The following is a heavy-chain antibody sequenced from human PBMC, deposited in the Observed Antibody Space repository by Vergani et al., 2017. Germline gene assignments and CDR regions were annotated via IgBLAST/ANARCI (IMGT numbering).Heavy chain of an antibody. V-gene: IGHV3-23*01. D-gene: IGHD3-3*01. CDR1: GFTFSSYA. CDR3: AKDQLWSGYYTQGGSVS. J-gene: IGHJ5*02. Sequence: EVQLLESGGGLVQPGGSLRLSCAASGFTFSSYAMSWVRQAPGKGLEWVSVISGSGGSTYYADSVKGRFTISRDNSKNTLYLQMNSLRAEDTAIYYCAKDQLWSGYYTQGGSVSWGQGTLVTVSS. CDR2: ISGSGGST.